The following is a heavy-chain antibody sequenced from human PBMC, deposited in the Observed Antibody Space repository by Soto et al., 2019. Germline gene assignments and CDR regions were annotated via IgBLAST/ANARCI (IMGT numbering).Heavy chain of an antibody. J-gene: IGHJ4*02. CDR3: VRDLPPQDY. CDR1: GYTFTSYG. CDR2: IRPYNGNT. V-gene: IGHV1-18*01. Sequence: QVQLVQSGAEVKKPGASVKVSCKASGYTFTSYGISWVRQAPGQGLEWMGWIRPYNGNTNYAQKLQGTVTMTTDTATSTVYMQLRRLRSDDTAVYYCVRDLPPQDYWGQGSLVTVAS.